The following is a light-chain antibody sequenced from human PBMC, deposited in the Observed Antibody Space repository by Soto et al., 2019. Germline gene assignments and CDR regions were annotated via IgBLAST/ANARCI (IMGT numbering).Light chain of an antibody. V-gene: IGKV1-39*01. CDR1: QSINKY. CDR2: AAS. J-gene: IGKJ1*01. CDR3: QQTSSIPVT. Sequence: DIQMTQSPSSLSASVGDSVTLTCRASQSINKYLSWYQQKPGKAPKLLIYAASSLHSGVPTRFSGSGAGTYFTLTISSLQHDDFATYYCQQTSSIPVTFGRGTQVEV.